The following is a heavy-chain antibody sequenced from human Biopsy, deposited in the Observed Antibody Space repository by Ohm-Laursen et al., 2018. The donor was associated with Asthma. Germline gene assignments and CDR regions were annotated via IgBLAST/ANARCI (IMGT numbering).Heavy chain of an antibody. CDR1: GYTFINYA. CDR3: ARTYYDFLTGQVNDVFAI. Sequence: ASVKVSCKASGYTFINYAIHWVRQAPRQRLEWMGWINAGNGNTKYSQKFQGRVTITRDTSASTAYMDLSSLRSEDTAVYYCARTYYDFLTGQVNDVFAIWGQGTMVTVSS. D-gene: IGHD3-9*01. J-gene: IGHJ3*02. V-gene: IGHV1-3*01. CDR2: INAGNGNT.